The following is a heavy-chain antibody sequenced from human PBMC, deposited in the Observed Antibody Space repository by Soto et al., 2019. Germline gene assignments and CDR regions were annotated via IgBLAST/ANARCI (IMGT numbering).Heavy chain of an antibody. CDR2: IYYSGST. V-gene: IGHV4-31*03. CDR3: AGGGNPSYDFEY. Sequence: QVQLQESGPGLVKPSQTLSLTCTVSGGSISSGGYYWSWIRQHPGKGLEWIGYIYYSGSTYYNPSLKSRITISVDTSKNQSYLKLSSVTAADTAVYYCAGGGNPSYDFEYWGQGTLVTFSS. D-gene: IGHD2-15*01. J-gene: IGHJ4*02. CDR1: GGSISSGGYY.